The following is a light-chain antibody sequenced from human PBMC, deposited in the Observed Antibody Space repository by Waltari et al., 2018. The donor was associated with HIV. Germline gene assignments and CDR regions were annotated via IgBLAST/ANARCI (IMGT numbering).Light chain of an antibody. CDR2: RAY. J-gene: IGKJ1*01. Sequence: DIQITQSPYTLSASVGVSVTITCRASQSIATWLAWYQQKRGKAPRVLIYRAYILESGVPARFSGRGSGTEFTLTISSLQPDDFATYYCQQYNDYWWTFGQGTKVEIK. V-gene: IGKV1-5*03. CDR1: QSIATW. CDR3: QQYNDYWWT.